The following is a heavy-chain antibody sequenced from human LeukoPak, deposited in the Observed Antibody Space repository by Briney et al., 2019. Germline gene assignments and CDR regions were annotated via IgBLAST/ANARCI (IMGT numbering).Heavy chain of an antibody. CDR3: ARDGASLTMDV. D-gene: IGHD3-16*01. J-gene: IGHJ6*03. Sequence: GGSLRLSCEGSGFTFSNYWMSWVRQAPGKGLEWVANIKQDGSEKYYVDSVKGRFTISRDNAKNSLYLQMNSLRAEDTAVYYCARDGASLTMDVWGKGTTVTVSS. CDR2: IKQDGSEK. V-gene: IGHV3-7*01. CDR1: GFTFSNYW.